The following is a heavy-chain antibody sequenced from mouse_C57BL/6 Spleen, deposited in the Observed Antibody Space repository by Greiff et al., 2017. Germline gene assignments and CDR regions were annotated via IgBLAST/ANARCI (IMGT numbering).Heavy chain of an antibody. CDR2: IDPENGDT. CDR3: TTHDYDQNY. V-gene: IGHV14-4*01. J-gene: IGHJ2*01. CDR1: GFNIKDDY. D-gene: IGHD2-4*01. Sequence: VQLQQSGAELVRPGASVKLSCTASGFNIKDDYMHWVKQRPEQGLEWIGWIDPENGDTEYASKFQGKATITADTSSNTAYLQLSSLTSEDTAVYYCTTHDYDQNYWGQGTTLTVS.